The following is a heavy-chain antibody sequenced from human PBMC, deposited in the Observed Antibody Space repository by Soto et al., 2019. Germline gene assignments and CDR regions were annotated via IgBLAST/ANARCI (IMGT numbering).Heavy chain of an antibody. D-gene: IGHD6-19*01. V-gene: IGHV4-34*01. CDR2: INHSGST. CDR1: GGSFSGYY. CDR3: ARRRVNIRTFYSGLKTHCFDY. Sequence: PSETLSLTCAVYGGSFSGYYWSWIRQPPGKGLEWIGEINHSGSTNYNPSLKSRVAISVDTSKNQFSLKLNSVTAADTAVYYCARRRVNIRTFYSGLKTHCFDYWGQGTLVTVSS. J-gene: IGHJ4*02.